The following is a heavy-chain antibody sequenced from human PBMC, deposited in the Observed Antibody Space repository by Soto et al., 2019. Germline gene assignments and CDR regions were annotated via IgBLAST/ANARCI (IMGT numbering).Heavy chain of an antibody. CDR2: LSDRT. D-gene: IGHD3-16*01. Sequence: EVQLLDSGGHLVQPGGSLRLSCAASGFTISNYAMSWVRQAPGKGLEWVSTLSDRTYYTDSVRGRFTISRDTSENTMSLHMNSMRVEDTAVYYCARSLGPSRHFFDHWGQGTLVTVSS. J-gene: IGHJ4*02. CDR1: GFTISNYA. CDR3: ARSLGPSRHFFDH. V-gene: IGHV3-23*01.